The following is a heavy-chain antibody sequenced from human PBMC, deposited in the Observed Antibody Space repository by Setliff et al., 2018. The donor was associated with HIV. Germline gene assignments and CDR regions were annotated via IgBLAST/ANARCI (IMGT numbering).Heavy chain of an antibody. V-gene: IGHV3-21*01. CDR3: ARDLWGTYNGYLHY. D-gene: IGHD1-20*01. CDR2: ISGSSSYI. Sequence: GGSLRLSCAVSGLAFSNYRMNWVRQAPGKGLEWVSSISGSSSYINYADSLKDRFTISRDNAKNSLYLQMNNLTVDDTGVYFCARDLWGTYNGYLHYWGRGTLVTVSS. J-gene: IGHJ4*02. CDR1: GLAFSNYR.